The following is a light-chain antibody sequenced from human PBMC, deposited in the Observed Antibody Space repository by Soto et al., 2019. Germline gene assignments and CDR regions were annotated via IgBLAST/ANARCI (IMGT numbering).Light chain of an antibody. V-gene: IGKV2-24*01. CDR3: THATHFPRT. CDR1: RSLVHSDGNTY. CDR2: KIS. Sequence: DVVMTQTPLSSPVALGQSASISCRSSRSLVHSDGNTYLSWLHQRPGQHARFLIYKISNRFSGVADRFSGSGAGTAFPLKISRVEAEDVGVYYCTHATHFPRTFGQGTKVEIK. J-gene: IGKJ1*01.